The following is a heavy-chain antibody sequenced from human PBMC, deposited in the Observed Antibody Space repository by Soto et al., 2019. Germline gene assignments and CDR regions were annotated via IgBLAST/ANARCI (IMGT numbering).Heavy chain of an antibody. Sequence: PSETLSLTCSVSGASIRSGGYYWSWPCQSPGKGLEWIGHIYYTGSTFYSPSLKSRLTISLDTSKNQFSLDLRSVTAADTAMYYCARIEMASIKWGRGTLVTVSS. J-gene: IGHJ4*02. CDR2: IYYTGST. CDR3: ARIEMASIK. CDR1: GASIRSGGYY. V-gene: IGHV4-31*03.